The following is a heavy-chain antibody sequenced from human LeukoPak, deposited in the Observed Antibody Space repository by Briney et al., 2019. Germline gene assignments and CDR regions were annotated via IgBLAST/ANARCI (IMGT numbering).Heavy chain of an antibody. CDR3: AKVRTSIYSSSWYVLDY. D-gene: IGHD6-13*01. CDR2: ISGSGGST. V-gene: IGHV3-23*01. J-gene: IGHJ4*02. CDR1: GFTFSSYA. Sequence: PGGSLRLSCAASGFTFSSYAMSWVRHAPGKGLEWVSAISGSGGSTYYADSVKGRFTISRDNSKNTLYLQMNSLRAEDTAVYYCAKVRTSIYSSSWYVLDYWGQGTLVTVSS.